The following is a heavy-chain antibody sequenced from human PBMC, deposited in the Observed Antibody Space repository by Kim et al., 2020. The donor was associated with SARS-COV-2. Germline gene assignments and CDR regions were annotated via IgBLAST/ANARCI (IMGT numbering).Heavy chain of an antibody. CDR1: GFTFSDHA. Sequence: GGSLRLSCAASGFTFSDHAMNWVRQAPGRGLEWVSGIGGSDGTTYYADSVKARFTISRDNSRNALFLHMSALRAEDMATYYCAKSDCAGGTCFLINYWGQGTLVTVSS. CDR2: IGGSDGTT. J-gene: IGHJ4*02. D-gene: IGHD2-8*02. V-gene: IGHV3-23*01. CDR3: AKSDCAGGTCFLINY.